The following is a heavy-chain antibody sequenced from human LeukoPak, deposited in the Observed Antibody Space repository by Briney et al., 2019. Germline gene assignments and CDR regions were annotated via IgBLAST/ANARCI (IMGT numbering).Heavy chain of an antibody. D-gene: IGHD3-22*01. CDR3: ASADYCDSSGHYFDS. CDR1: EFSFTSNW. V-gene: IGHV5-51*01. CDR2: IYPGDSDT. J-gene: IGHJ4*02. Sequence: GESLKISCKGSEFSFTSNWIAWVRQMPGKGLEWMGIIYPGDSDTRYGPSFQGQVTISADKSISTAYLQWSSLQASDTAIYYCASADYCDSSGHYFDSWGQGTLVTVSS.